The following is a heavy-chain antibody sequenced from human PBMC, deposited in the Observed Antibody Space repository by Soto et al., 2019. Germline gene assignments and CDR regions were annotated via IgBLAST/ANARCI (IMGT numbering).Heavy chain of an antibody. V-gene: IGHV3-23*01. Sequence: EVQLLESGGGLVQPGGSLSLSCAASGVNFNSHAMDWVRQAPGKGLEWVSSFTNSDGSTYYADSVKGRFTISRDSSRTTVYLQMNSLRAEDTAVYYCAKRGSFYFYGMDVWGQGTTVTVSS. J-gene: IGHJ6*01. CDR2: FTNSDGST. CDR1: GVNFNSHA. CDR3: AKRGSFYFYGMDV.